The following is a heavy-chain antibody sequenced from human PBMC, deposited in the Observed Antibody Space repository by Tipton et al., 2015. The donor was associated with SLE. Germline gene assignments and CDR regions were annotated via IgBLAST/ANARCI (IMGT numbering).Heavy chain of an antibody. J-gene: IGHJ3*01. Sequence: GLVKPSQTLSLTCAISGDSVSSNSVAWNWIRQSPSRGLEWLGRTYYRSEWYNDYAASVKGRITVNPDTSKNQFSLQLNSVTPEDTAVYYCARVQRWAFNFWGQATMVIVSS. CDR1: GDSVSSNSVA. CDR3: ARVQRWAFNF. CDR2: TYYRSEWYN. V-gene: IGHV6-1*01. D-gene: IGHD4-23*01.